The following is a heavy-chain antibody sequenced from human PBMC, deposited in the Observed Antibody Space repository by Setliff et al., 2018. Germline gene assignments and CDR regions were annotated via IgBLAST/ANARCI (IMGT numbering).Heavy chain of an antibody. V-gene: IGHV1-24*01. CDR1: GYTHTELS. D-gene: IGHD1-26*01. J-gene: IGHJ3*02. CDR3: ATNLNSGRLTPDAFDI. Sequence: ASVKVSCQVSGYTHTELSMHWVRQAPGKGLEWMGGFDPEDGETIYAQKFQGRVTMTEDTSTDTAYMELRTLRSEDTAVYYCATNLNSGRLTPDAFDIWGQGTMVTVSS. CDR2: FDPEDGET.